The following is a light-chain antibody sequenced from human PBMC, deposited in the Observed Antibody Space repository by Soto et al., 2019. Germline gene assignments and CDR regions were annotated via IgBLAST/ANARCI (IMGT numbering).Light chain of an antibody. V-gene: IGLV2-8*01. CDR2: EVN. Sequence: QSVLTQPPSASGSPGQSVTISCTGTSSDVGTYNYVSWYQQHPGKAPKLMIYEVNKRPAGVPDRFSGSKSGIMASLTVSGLQAEDEADYYCSSYAGNNTLDVFGTGTKVTVL. CDR3: SSYAGNNTLDV. CDR1: SSDVGTYNY. J-gene: IGLJ1*01.